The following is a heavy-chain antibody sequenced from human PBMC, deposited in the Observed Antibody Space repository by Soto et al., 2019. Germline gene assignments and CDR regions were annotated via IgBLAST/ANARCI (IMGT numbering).Heavy chain of an antibody. J-gene: IGHJ6*02. CDR1: GFTLDDYA. Sequence: EVQLVESGGGLVQPGRSLRLSCVASGFTLDDYAMHWVRQAPGQGLEWVSGISWNSANIGYADSVKGRFTVSRDNAKNSLYLQMASLRTEDTALYYCAKGDEHWSADPCYYFYGMDVWGQGTTVTVSS. D-gene: IGHD3-3*01. CDR3: AKGDEHWSADPCYYFYGMDV. V-gene: IGHV3-9*01. CDR2: ISWNSANI.